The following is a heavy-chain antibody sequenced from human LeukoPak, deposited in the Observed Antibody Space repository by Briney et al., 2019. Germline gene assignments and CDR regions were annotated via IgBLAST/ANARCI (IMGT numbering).Heavy chain of an antibody. D-gene: IGHD3-22*01. J-gene: IGHJ4*02. V-gene: IGHV1-18*01. CDR1: GYTFTSYG. CDR3: ARVPAPHYYSSGYYFDY. Sequence: GASVKVSCKASGYTFTSYGISWVRQAPGQGLEWMGWISAYNGNTNYAQKLQGRVTMTTDTSTSTAYMELRSLRSEDTAVYYCARVPAPHYYSSGYYFDYWGQGTLVTVSS. CDR2: ISAYNGNT.